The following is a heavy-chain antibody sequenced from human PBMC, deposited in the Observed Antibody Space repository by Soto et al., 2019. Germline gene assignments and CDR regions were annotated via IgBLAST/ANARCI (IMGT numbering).Heavy chain of an antibody. V-gene: IGHV1-69*01. Sequence: QVQLVQSGAEVKKPGSSVKVSCKASGGTFSSYAISWVRQAPGQGLEWMGGIIPISGTANYAQKFQGRVTITADEPTSTAYMELGRLRSEDPAVYYCARSQGSSTSLEIYYYYYYGMDVWGQGTTVTVSS. J-gene: IGHJ6*02. CDR3: ARSQGSSTSLEIYYYYYYGMDV. CDR2: IIPISGTA. D-gene: IGHD2-2*01. CDR1: GGTFSSYA.